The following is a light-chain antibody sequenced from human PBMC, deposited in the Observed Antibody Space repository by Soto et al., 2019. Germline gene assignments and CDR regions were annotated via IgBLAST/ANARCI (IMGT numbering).Light chain of an antibody. V-gene: IGLV2-8*01. CDR3: SSYAGSNNYV. J-gene: IGLJ1*01. CDR2: EVS. Sequence: QSALTQPPSASGSPGQSATISCTGTSGDVGGYNYVSWYQQHPGKAPKPMIFEVSERPSGVPDRFSASKSGNTASLTVSGLQAEDEADYYCSSYAGSNNYVFGTGTKVTVL. CDR1: SGDVGGYNY.